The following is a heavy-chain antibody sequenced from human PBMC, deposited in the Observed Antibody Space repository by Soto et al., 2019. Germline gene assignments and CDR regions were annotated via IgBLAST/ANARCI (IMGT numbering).Heavy chain of an antibody. V-gene: IGHV4-59*08. CDR3: ARLLDIVATYFDY. CDR1: GGSISSYY. CDR2: IYYSGST. J-gene: IGHJ4*02. D-gene: IGHD5-12*01. Sequence: SETLSLTCTVPGGSISSYYWSWIRQPPGKGLEWIGYIYYSGSTNYNPSLKSRVTISVDTSKNQFSLKLSSVTAADTAVYYCARLLDIVATYFDYWGQGTLVTVSS.